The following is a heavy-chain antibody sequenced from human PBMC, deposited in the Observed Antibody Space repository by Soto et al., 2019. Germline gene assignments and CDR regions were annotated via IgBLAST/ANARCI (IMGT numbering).Heavy chain of an antibody. CDR2: ISAYNGNA. CDR3: AREAVAGYFDY. V-gene: IGHV1-18*01. J-gene: IGHJ4*02. D-gene: IGHD6-19*01. Sequence: SVKVSGKASGYTFTSNGISWVRQAPGQGLEWMGWISAYNGNANYAQKLQGRVTMTTDTSTSTVYMEVRSLRSDDSAVYYCAREAVAGYFDYRGQGNLVTVSS. CDR1: GYTFTSNG.